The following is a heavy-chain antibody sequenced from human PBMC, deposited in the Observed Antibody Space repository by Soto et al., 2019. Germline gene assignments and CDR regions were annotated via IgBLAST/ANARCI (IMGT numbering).Heavy chain of an antibody. Sequence: EVQVVETGGGLIQPGGSLRLSCAVSGFSVSHNYMTWVRQAPGKGLDWVSVIYRDGRPYYANSVKGRFTLSRDTSKNMVDLQMNSRSVEDAAVYYCARDTENTGGGLDVWGQGAMVTVSS. CDR2: IYRDGRP. D-gene: IGHD2-8*02. V-gene: IGHV3-53*02. CDR1: GFSVSHNY. CDR3: ARDTENTGGGLDV. J-gene: IGHJ3*01.